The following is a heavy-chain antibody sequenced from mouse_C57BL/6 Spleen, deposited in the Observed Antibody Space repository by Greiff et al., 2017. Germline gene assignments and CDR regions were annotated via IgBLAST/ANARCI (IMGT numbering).Heavy chain of an antibody. CDR3: ARDCYGNPYWDFDV. J-gene: IGHJ1*03. Sequence: EVKLMESGGGLVKPGGSLKLSCAASGFTFSSYAMSWVRQTPEKRLEWVATISDGGSYTYYPDNVKGRFAIARDNAKNTLYLQMSHLKSEDTALYYCARDCYGNPYWDFDVWGKGTTVTVSS. D-gene: IGHD2-1*01. V-gene: IGHV5-4*01. CDR2: ISDGGSYT. CDR1: GFTFSSYA.